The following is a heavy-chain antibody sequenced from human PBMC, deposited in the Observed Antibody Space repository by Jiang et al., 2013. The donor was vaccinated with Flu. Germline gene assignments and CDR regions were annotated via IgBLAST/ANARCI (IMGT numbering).Heavy chain of an antibody. D-gene: IGHD1-26*01. V-gene: IGHV4-39*01. J-gene: IGHJ3*02. CDR1: GGSISSSSYY. CDR2: IYYSGST. CDR3: VEGFRSYMYAFDI. Sequence: KPSETLSLTCTVSGGSISSSSYYWGWIRQPPGKGLEWIGSIYYSGSTYYNPSLKSRVTISVDTSKNQFSLKLSSVTAADTAVYYCVEGFRSYMYAFDIWGQGTMVTVSS.